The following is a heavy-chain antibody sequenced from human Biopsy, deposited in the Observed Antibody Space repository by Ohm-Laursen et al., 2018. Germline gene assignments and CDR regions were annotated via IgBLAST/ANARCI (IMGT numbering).Heavy chain of an antibody. CDR1: GHSFTTYH. D-gene: IGHD5-24*01. Sequence: ASVKAFCQPSGHSFTTYHIHWARLPPGHWLGWMGVIIPVVVTTSLSQKFQGRITMTRDPSTGTVYMDLNSLGYEDTAVYYCARAGVGSDGTDSYYYGMDVWGPGTPVTVSS. V-gene: IGHV1-46*01. CDR2: IIPVVVTT. J-gene: IGHJ6*02. CDR3: ARAGVGSDGTDSYYYGMDV.